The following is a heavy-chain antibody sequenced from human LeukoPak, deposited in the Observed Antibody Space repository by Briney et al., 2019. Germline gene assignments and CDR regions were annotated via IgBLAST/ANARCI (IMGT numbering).Heavy chain of an antibody. V-gene: IGHV4-59*01. CDR2: IYYSGST. Sequence: SETLSLTCTVSGGSISSYYWSWIRQPPGKGLEWIGYIYYSGSTNYNPSLKSRVTISVDTSKNQFSLKLSSVTAADTAVYYCARTMVAHYYSNPYWYFDLWGRGTLVTVSS. D-gene: IGHD4-11*01. CDR3: ARTMVAHYYSNPYWYFDL. J-gene: IGHJ2*01. CDR1: GGSISSYY.